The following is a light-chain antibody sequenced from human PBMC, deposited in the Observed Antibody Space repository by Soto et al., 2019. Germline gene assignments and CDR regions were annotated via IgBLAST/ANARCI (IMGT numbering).Light chain of an antibody. V-gene: IGLV1-51*02. CDR1: SSNIGSNY. Sequence: QSVLTQPPSTSAPPGQTVTISCSGSSSNIGSNYVSWYQQLPGAAPQILIYENNKRPSGIPDRSSGSKSGTSATLGITGLQPGDEADYYYGSWDTRPSGDQVFGGGTKVTVL. J-gene: IGLJ3*02. CDR3: GSWDTRPSGDQV. CDR2: ENN.